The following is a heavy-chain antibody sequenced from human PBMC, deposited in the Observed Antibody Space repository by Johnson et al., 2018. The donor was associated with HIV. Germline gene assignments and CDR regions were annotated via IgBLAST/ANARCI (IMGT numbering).Heavy chain of an antibody. V-gene: IGHV3-30*03. J-gene: IGHJ3*02. CDR1: GFTFSSYG. CDR2: ISYDGSNK. D-gene: IGHD3-9*01. Sequence: VQLVESGGGVVQPGRSLRLSCAASGFTFSSYGMHWVRQAPGKGLEWVAVISYDGSNKYYADSVKGRFTVSRTNAKNSFHLQMNSLRAGDTAVYYCARAGDYDILTGSLLRGAFDIWGQGTMVTVSS. CDR3: ARAGDYDILTGSLLRGAFDI.